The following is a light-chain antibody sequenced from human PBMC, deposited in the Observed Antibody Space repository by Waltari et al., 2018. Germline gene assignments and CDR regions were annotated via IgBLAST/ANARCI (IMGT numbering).Light chain of an antibody. CDR1: QSVSSY. CDR3: QQRSNWLT. V-gene: IGKV3-11*01. Sequence: EIVLPQSPATLSLSPGDSATPSCRASQSVSSYLAWYQQKPGQAPRLLIYDASNRATGIPARFSGSGSGTDFTLTISSLEPEDFVVYYCQQRSNWLTFGGGTKVEIK. J-gene: IGKJ4*01. CDR2: DAS.